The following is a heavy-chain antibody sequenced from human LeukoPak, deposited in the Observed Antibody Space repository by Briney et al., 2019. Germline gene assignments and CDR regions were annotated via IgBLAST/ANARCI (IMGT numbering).Heavy chain of an antibody. CDR3: ARHVYSYGYVHFDY. D-gene: IGHD5-18*01. CDR1: GGSFSGYY. CDR2: INDSGST. J-gene: IGHJ4*02. Sequence: SETLSLTCAVYGGSFSGYYWRWIRQSPGKGLEWIGEINDSGSTNYDPSLKSRVTISVDTSKNQFSLKLSSVTAADTAVYYCARHVYSYGYVHFDYWGQGTLVTVSS. V-gene: IGHV4-34*01.